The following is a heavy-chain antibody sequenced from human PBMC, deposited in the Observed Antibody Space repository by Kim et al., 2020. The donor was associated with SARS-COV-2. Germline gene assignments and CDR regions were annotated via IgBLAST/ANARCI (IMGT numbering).Heavy chain of an antibody. CDR2: IIPIFGTA. Sequence: SVKVSCKASGGTFSSYAISWVRQAPGQGLEWMGGIIPIFGTANYTQKFQGRVTITADESTSTAYMELSSLRCEDMAVYYCARGGYSLRLYYYYGMDVWGQGTTVTVSS. CDR1: GGTFSSYA. J-gene: IGHJ6*02. D-gene: IGHD5-18*01. CDR3: ARGGYSLRLYYYYGMDV. V-gene: IGHV1-69*13.